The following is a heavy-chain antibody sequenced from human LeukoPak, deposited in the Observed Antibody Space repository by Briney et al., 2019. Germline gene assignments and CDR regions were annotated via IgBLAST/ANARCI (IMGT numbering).Heavy chain of an antibody. V-gene: IGHV1-2*02. CDR2: INPNSGGT. CDR1: GGTFSSYA. J-gene: IGHJ5*02. D-gene: IGHD5-12*01. CDR3: ARGPPKYSGYDSNWFDP. Sequence: ASVKVSCKASGGTFSSYAISWVRQAPGQGLEWMGWINPNSGGTNYAQKFQGRVTMTRDTSISTAYMELSRLRSDDTAVYYCARGPPKYSGYDSNWFDPWGQGTLVTVSS.